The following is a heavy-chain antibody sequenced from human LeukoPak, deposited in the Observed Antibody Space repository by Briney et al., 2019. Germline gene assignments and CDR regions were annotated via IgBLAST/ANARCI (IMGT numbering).Heavy chain of an antibody. V-gene: IGHV1-8*01. CDR2: MNPNSGNT. J-gene: IGHJ6*02. Sequence: ASVKVSCKASGYTFTSYDINWVRQATGQGLEWMGWMNPNSGNTGYARKFQGRVTMTRNTSISTAYMELSSLRSEDTAVYYCARGGGYSSSSGRYYYYYGMDVWGQGTTVTVSS. D-gene: IGHD6-6*01. CDR3: ARGGGYSSSSGRYYYYYGMDV. CDR1: GYTFTSYD.